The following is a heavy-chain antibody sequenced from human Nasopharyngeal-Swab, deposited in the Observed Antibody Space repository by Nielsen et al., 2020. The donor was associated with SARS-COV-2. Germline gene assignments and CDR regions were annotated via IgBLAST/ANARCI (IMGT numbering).Heavy chain of an antibody. J-gene: IGHJ4*02. D-gene: IGHD3-9*01. Sequence: ASVKVSCKASGYSFTGYYMHWVRQAPGQGLEWMGRINPNSGGTNYAQKLQGRVTMTRDTSISTAYMELSRLRSDDTAVYYCARSRDAPSILTGYRYYFDSWGQGTLVTVSS. CDR1: GYSFTGYY. V-gene: IGHV1-2*06. CDR2: INPNSGGT. CDR3: ARSRDAPSILTGYRYYFDS.